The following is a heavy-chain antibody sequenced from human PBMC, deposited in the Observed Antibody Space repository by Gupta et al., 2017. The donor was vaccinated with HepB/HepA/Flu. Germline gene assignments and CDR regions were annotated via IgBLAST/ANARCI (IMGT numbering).Heavy chain of an antibody. D-gene: IGHD3-3*01. CDR2: IYPGDSDT. Sequence: EVQLLQSGAEVKKPGESLTISCKGSGYSFTSYWIGWVRQMPGNGLEWMGIIYPGDSDTRYSPSFQGQVTISADKSISTAYLQWSSLKASDTAMYYCARHGMGSGYYTWPSYYYYMDVWGKGTTVTVSS. CDR1: GYSFTSYW. CDR3: ARHGMGSGYYTWPSYYYYMDV. V-gene: IGHV5-51*01. J-gene: IGHJ6*03.